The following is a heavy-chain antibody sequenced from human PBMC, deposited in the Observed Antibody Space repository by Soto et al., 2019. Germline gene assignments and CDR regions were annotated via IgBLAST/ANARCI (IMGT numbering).Heavy chain of an antibody. Sequence: SETLSLTCTVSGGSISSSSNWGWIRQPPGKGLEWIGSIYSIGSTYYNPSLKSRVTISVDTSKNQFSLKLSSVTAADTAVYYCRRSSRYSTDVWGQGTTVTVSS. J-gene: IGHJ6*02. CDR1: GGSISSSSN. D-gene: IGHD6-13*01. CDR2: IYSIGST. V-gene: IGHV4-39*01. CDR3: RRSSRYSTDV.